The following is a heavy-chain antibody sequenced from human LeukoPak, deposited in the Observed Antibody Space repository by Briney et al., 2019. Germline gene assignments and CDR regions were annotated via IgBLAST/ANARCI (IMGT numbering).Heavy chain of an antibody. V-gene: IGHV1-2*02. CDR3: ARSAMVYAAVFDY. J-gene: IGHJ4*02. CDR2: IDPRSGGT. CDR1: GYTFSGYY. Sequence: GASVKVSCKASGYTFSGYYIHWVRQAPGQGLQWMGWIDPRSGGTNYAQKFKGRLTMTRDTSISTVYMELSSLRSDDTAVYYCARSAMVYAAVFDYWGQGTLVTVSS. D-gene: IGHD2-8*01.